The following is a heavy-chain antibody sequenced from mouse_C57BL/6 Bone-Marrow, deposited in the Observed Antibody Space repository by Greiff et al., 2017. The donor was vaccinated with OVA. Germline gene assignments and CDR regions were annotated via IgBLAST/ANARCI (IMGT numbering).Heavy chain of an antibody. D-gene: IGHD2-5*01. V-gene: IGHV3-6*01. Sequence: EVKVEESGPGLVKPSQSLSLTCSVTGYSITSGYYWNWIRQFPGNKLEWMGYISYDGSNNYNPSLKNRISITRDTSKNQFFLKLNSVTTEDTATYYCARAEPYSKGYAMDYWGQGTSVTVSS. J-gene: IGHJ4*01. CDR3: ARAEPYSKGYAMDY. CDR1: GYSITSGYY. CDR2: ISYDGSN.